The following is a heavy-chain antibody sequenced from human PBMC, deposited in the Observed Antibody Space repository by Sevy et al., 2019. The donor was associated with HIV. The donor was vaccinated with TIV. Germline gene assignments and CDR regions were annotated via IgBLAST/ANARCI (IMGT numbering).Heavy chain of an antibody. CDR2: IRYDGSNK. Sequence: GGSLRLSCAVSGFTLSSYGMHWVRQAPGKGLEWVAVIRYDGSNKNYADSVKGRFTISRDNSKNTLYLQMNSLRAEDTALYYCARDRLGITISAEWGGGMDVWGQGTTVTVSS. D-gene: IGHD3-3*01. J-gene: IGHJ6*02. V-gene: IGHV3-33*01. CDR1: GFTLSSYG. CDR3: ARDRLGITISAEWGGGMDV.